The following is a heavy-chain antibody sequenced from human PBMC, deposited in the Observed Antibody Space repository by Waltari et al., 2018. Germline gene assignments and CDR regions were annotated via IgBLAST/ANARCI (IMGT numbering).Heavy chain of an antibody. Sequence: DVQLLQSGGALGHPGGSLRLPCAASGFTFSDYAMNWVRRAPGKGLEWVASVSPSGGSAYYLDSVKGRFTVSRDSNTLSLQMNGLTADDTAVYYCAKDSRTAVTSLPNYYYGMDVWGQGTTVSVS. J-gene: IGHJ6*02. V-gene: IGHV3-23*01. CDR1: GFTFSDYA. CDR3: AKDSRTAVTSLPNYYYGMDV. CDR2: VSPSGGSA. D-gene: IGHD4-17*01.